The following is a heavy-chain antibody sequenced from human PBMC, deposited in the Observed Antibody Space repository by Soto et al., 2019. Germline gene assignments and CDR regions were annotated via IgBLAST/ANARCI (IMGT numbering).Heavy chain of an antibody. D-gene: IGHD1-26*01. Sequence: PSETLSLTCNVSGGSSGAYFGSWIRQPPGKGLEWIGYVDYSGRTSSNPSLQSRVTLSVDTSKNQFSLRLTSETAVDTAMYYCARVTYYGPHTKNNDYSSQGTAVPVS. CDR1: GGSSGAYF. CDR3: ARVTYYGPHTKNNDY. V-gene: IGHV4-59*01. J-gene: IGHJ4*02. CDR2: VDYSGRT.